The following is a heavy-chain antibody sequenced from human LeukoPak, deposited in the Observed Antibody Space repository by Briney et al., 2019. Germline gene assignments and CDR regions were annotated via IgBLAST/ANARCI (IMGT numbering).Heavy chain of an antibody. Sequence: PGGSLRLSCAASGFTFSDYYMSWIRQAPGKGLEWVSYISSSGSTIYYADSVKGRFTISRDNAKNSLYLQMNSLRAEETAVYYCARAIAAAGGLADFDYWGQGTLVTVSS. J-gene: IGHJ4*02. CDR2: ISSSGSTI. CDR1: GFTFSDYY. V-gene: IGHV3-11*04. CDR3: ARAIAAAGGLADFDY. D-gene: IGHD6-13*01.